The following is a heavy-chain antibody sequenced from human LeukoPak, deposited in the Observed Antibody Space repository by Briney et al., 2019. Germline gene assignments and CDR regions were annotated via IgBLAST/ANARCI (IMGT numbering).Heavy chain of an antibody. V-gene: IGHV4-61*02. J-gene: IGHJ4*02. D-gene: IGHD5-12*01. Sequence: SQTLSLTCTVSGGSISSGSYYWSWIRQPAGKGLEWIGRIYTSGSTNYNPSLKNRVTISVDTSKNQFSLKLSSVTAADTAVYYCARAPGYSGYDSDYWGQGTLVTVSS. CDR2: IYTSGST. CDR1: GGSISSGSYY. CDR3: ARAPGYSGYDSDY.